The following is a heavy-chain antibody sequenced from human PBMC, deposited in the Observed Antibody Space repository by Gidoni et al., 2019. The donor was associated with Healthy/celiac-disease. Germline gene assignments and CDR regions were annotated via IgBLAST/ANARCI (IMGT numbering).Heavy chain of an antibody. Sequence: QVQLVQSGAEVKKPGASVKVSCKASGYTFTSYYMHWVRQAPGQGLEWMGIINPSGGSTSYEQKFQGRVTMTRDTSTSTVYMELSSLRSEDTAVYYCARGQKIYVWGTPNIDYWGQGTLVTVSS. CDR2: INPSGGST. V-gene: IGHV1-46*01. CDR1: GYTFTSYY. D-gene: IGHD3-16*01. J-gene: IGHJ4*02. CDR3: ARGQKIYVWGTPNIDY.